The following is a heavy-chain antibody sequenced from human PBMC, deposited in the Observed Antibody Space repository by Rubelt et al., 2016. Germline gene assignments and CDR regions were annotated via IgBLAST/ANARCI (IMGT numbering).Heavy chain of an antibody. V-gene: IGHV3-48*01. Sequence: RQAPGKGLEWVSYISSSSSTIYYADSVKGRFTISRDNAKNSLYLQMNSLRAEDTAVYYCARRGLYYYDSSGDYWGQGTLVTVSS. CDR2: ISSSSSTI. CDR3: ARRGLYYYDSSGDY. J-gene: IGHJ4*02. D-gene: IGHD3-22*01.